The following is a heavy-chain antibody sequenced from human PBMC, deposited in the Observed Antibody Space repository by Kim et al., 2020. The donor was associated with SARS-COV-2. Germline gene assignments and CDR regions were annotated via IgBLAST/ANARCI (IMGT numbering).Heavy chain of an antibody. CDR3: ARNIGYSGSSRARFDY. Sequence: SETLSLTCAVYGGSFSGYYWSWIRQPPGKGLEWIGEINHSGSTNYNPSLKSRVTISVDTSKNQFSLKLSSVTAADTAVYYCARNIGYSGSSRARFDYWGQGTLVTVSS. D-gene: IGHD1-26*01. J-gene: IGHJ4*02. V-gene: IGHV4-34*01. CDR2: INHSGST. CDR1: GGSFSGYY.